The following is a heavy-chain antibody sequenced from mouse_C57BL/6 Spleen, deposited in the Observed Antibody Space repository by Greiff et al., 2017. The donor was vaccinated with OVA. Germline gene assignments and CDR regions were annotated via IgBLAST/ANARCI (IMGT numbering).Heavy chain of an antibody. CDR1: GYAFTNYL. J-gene: IGHJ2*01. D-gene: IGHD2-4*01. CDR2: INPGSGGT. V-gene: IGHV1-54*01. CDR3: AREGDYLYFDY. Sequence: VQLQQSGAELVRPGTSVKVSCKASGYAFTNYLIEWVKQRPGQGLEWIGVINPGSGGTNYNEKFKGKATLTADKSSSTAYMQLSSLTSEDSAVYFCAREGDYLYFDYWGQGTTLTVSS.